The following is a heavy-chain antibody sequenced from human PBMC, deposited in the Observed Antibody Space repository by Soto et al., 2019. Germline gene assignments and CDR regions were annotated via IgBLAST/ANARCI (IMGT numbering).Heavy chain of an antibody. D-gene: IGHD7-27*01. Sequence: GGSLRLSCAASGFTFSSYGMHWVRQAPGKGLEWVAVISYDGSNKYYADSAKGRFTISRDNSKNTLYLQMNSLRAEDTAVYYCAKCGDLALAHLIDYWGQGTLVTVSS. J-gene: IGHJ4*02. CDR2: ISYDGSNK. CDR3: AKCGDLALAHLIDY. V-gene: IGHV3-30*18. CDR1: GFTFSSYG.